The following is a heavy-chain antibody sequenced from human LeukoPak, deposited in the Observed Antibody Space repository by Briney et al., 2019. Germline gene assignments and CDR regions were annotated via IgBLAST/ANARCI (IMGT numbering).Heavy chain of an antibody. Sequence: PGGSLRLSCAASGFTFSSYAMSWVRQAPGKGLEWVSAISGSGGSTYYADSVKGRFTISRENAQNSLYLQMNSLRAGDTAVYYCARVAVAGGADGFDIWGQGTMVTVSS. D-gene: IGHD6-19*01. J-gene: IGHJ3*02. CDR3: ARVAVAGGADGFDI. CDR1: GFTFSSYA. V-gene: IGHV3-23*01. CDR2: ISGSGGST.